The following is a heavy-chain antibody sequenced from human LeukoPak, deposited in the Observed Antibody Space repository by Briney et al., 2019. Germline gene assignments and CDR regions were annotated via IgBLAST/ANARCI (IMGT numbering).Heavy chain of an antibody. CDR3: ARSRWLDC. D-gene: IGHD5-24*01. CDR1: GYTFTNYY. Sequence: GASVKVSCRASGYTFTNYYMHWVRQAPGQGLEWMGIINPSGGSTTYAQKFQDRVTMTRDMSTSTVYMELSSLRSEDTAVYYCARSRWLDCWGQGTLVTVPS. V-gene: IGHV1-46*01. J-gene: IGHJ4*02. CDR2: INPSGGST.